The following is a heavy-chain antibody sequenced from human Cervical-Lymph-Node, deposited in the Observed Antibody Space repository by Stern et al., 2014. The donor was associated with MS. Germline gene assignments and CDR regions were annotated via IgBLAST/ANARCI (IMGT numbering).Heavy chain of an antibody. CDR2: SNLSGST. Sequence: QVQLQQWGAGLLKPSETLSLTCGVYGGSFSGFYWTWIRQSPGKGLEWIAESNLSGSTTYNPSLKSRVTISVDTSKKQFSLILRSVTAADTAVYYCARNMVRGGPNPWGQGTLVTVSS. J-gene: IGHJ5*02. D-gene: IGHD3-10*01. V-gene: IGHV4-34*01. CDR3: ARNMVRGGPNP. CDR1: GGSFSGFY.